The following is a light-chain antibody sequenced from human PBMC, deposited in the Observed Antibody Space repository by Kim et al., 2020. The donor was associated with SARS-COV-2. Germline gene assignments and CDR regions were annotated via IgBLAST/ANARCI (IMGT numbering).Light chain of an antibody. CDR2: YDS. Sequence: SYELTQPPSVSVAPGKTTRVSCGGNSIGSKSVHWYQQKSGQAPVLVIYYDSDRSSGIPERFSGSNSGNTATLTISRVEAGDEADYYCQVWDSSSDHRVVFGGGTQLTVL. CDR3: QVWDSSSDHRVV. V-gene: IGLV3-21*04. J-gene: IGLJ2*01. CDR1: SIGSKS.